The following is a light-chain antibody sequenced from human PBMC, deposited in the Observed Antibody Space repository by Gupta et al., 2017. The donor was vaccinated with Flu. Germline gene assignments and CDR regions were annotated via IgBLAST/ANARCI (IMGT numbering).Light chain of an antibody. CDR1: QNVCNN. CDR3: QEHEDWPPWT. J-gene: IGKJ1*01. V-gene: IGKV3-15*01. CDR2: HAA. Sequence: TLYVSPGQTGPLACRASQNVCNNVAWYQHKPGHAPRLLIYHAATKETGFPARFSGSGYGKELTLTFASLQSEDLGFYYCQEHEDWPPWTFGQGTRVEIK.